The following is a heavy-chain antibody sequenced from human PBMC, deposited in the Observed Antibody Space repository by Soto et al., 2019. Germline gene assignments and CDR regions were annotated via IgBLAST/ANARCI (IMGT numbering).Heavy chain of an antibody. CDR2: IWYDGSNK. CDR3: ARDSVLDFWSGRSGYLDY. V-gene: IGHV3-33*01. CDR1: GFTFSSYG. D-gene: IGHD3-3*01. Sequence: GGSLRLSCAASGFTFSSYGMHWVRQAPGKGLEWVAVIWYDGSNKYYADSVKGRFTISRDNSKNTLYLQMNSLRAEDTAVYYCARDSVLDFWSGRSGYLDYWGQGTLVTVSS. J-gene: IGHJ4*02.